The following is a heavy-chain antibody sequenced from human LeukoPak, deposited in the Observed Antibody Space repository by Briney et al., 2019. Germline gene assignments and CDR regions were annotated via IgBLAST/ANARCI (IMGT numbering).Heavy chain of an antibody. Sequence: ASVKVSCKASGYTFTTYGISWVRQAPGQGLEWMGWISAYNGNTNYAQKLQGRVTMTRDTSTSTVYMDLTSLRSEDTAVYYCARGGMVRDRRHFQFDHWGKGTLVTVSS. D-gene: IGHD3-10*01. CDR2: ISAYNGNT. CDR3: ARGGMVRDRRHFQFDH. V-gene: IGHV1-18*01. CDR1: GYTFTTYG. J-gene: IGHJ4*02.